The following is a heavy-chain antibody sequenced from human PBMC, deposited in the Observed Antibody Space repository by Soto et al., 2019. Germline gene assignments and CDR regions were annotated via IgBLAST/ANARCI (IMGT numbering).Heavy chain of an antibody. CDR3: ARGPPNSI. V-gene: IGHV4-30-2*01. J-gene: IGHJ4*02. D-gene: IGHD3-22*01. Sequence: SETLSLTCAVSGGSISSGGNSWSWIRQPPGKGLEWVGYIYHSGSTYYNSSLKSRVTISVDRSKNQFSLKLSSVTAADTAVYYCARGPPNSIWGQGTLVTVSS. CDR2: IYHSGST. CDR1: GGSISSGGNS.